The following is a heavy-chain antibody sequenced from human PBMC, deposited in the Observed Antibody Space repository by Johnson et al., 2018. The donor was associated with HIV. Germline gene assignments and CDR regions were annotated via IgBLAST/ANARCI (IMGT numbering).Heavy chain of an antibody. Sequence: QVQLVESGGGVVQPGRSLRLSCAASGFTFSSYAMHWVRQAPGKGLEWVAVISYDGSNKYYADSVKGRFTISRDNSKNTLYLQMNSLRAEDTAVYYCARDKYPPTAAAGTDAFDIWGQGTMVTVS. V-gene: IGHV3-30-3*01. CDR3: ARDKYPPTAAAGTDAFDI. CDR1: GFTFSSYA. D-gene: IGHD6-13*01. J-gene: IGHJ3*02. CDR2: ISYDGSNK.